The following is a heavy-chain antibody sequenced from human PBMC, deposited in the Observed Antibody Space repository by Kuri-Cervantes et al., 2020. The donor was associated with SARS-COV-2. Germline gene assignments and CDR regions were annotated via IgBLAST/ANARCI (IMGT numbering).Heavy chain of an antibody. CDR2: IKQDGSEK. J-gene: IGHJ2*01. D-gene: IGHD2-21*01. Sequence: GGSLRLSCAASGFTFSSYSMNWVRQAPGKGLEWVANIKQDGSEKYYVDSVKGRFTISRDNAKNSLYLQMNSLRAEDTAVYYCAREGEEYFDLWGRGTLVTVSS. CDR1: GFTFSSYS. V-gene: IGHV3-7*01. CDR3: AREGEEYFDL.